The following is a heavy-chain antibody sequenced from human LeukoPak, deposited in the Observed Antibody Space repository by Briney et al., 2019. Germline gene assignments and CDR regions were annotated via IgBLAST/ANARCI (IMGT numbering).Heavy chain of an antibody. Sequence: GGSLRLSCAASGFTFSSYAMSWVRQAPGKGLEWVSAISGSGAGTYYADSVKGRFTISRDNSKNTLYLQMNSLRAEDTAVYYCAKYVGLRRNYHDSSGPPTYFDYWGQGTLVTVSS. D-gene: IGHD3-22*01. V-gene: IGHV3-23*01. CDR2: ISGSGAGT. CDR1: GFTFSSYA. CDR3: AKYVGLRRNYHDSSGPPTYFDY. J-gene: IGHJ4*02.